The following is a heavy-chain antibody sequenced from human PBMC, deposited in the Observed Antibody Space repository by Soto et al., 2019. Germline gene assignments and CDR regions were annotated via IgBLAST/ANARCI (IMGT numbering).Heavy chain of an antibody. CDR3: ARAERFPRSWFDP. CDR2: VNHSGEA. Sequence: QVELQQWGAGLLKPSETLSLTCGVYGGSFRNYYWIWVRQPPGKGLEWIGEVNHSGEATYNPSLQSRVSISLDTSNNHFSLKMTSVTAADTAIYFWARAERFPRSWFDPWGQGTQVTVSS. CDR1: GGSFRNYY. D-gene: IGHD3-10*01. J-gene: IGHJ5*02. V-gene: IGHV4-34*02.